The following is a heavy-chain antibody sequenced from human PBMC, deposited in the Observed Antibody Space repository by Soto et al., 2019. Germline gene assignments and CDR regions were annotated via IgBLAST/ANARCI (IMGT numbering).Heavy chain of an antibody. CDR2: IIPILGIA. CDR3: ARERGGGDLPLFDY. J-gene: IGHJ4*02. D-gene: IGHD2-21*02. V-gene: IGHV1-69*08. Sequence: QVQLVQSGAEVKKPGSSVKVSCKASGGTFSSYTIIWVRQAPGQGLEWMGRIIPILGIANYAQKFQGRVTITADKSTSTAYMELSSLRSEDTAVYYCARERGGGDLPLFDYWGQGTLVTVSS. CDR1: GGTFSSYT.